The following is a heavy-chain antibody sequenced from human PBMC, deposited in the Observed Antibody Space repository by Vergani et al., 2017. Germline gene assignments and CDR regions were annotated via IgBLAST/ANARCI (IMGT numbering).Heavy chain of an antibody. V-gene: IGHV4-39*07. CDR1: GGSISSSSYY. J-gene: IGHJ5*02. D-gene: IGHD3-22*01. CDR2: IYYSGST. CDR3: ARDDSSGYYLPTGFDP. Sequence: QLQLQESGPGLVKPSETLSLTCTVSGGSISSSSYYWGWIRHPPGKGLEWIGSIYYSGSTYYNPSLKSRVTISVDTSKNQFSLKLSSVTAADTAVYYCARDDSSGYYLPTGFDPWGQGTLVTVSS.